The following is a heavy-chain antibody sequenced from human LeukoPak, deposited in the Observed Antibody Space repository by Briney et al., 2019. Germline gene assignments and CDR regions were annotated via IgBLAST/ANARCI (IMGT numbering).Heavy chain of an antibody. CDR3: GGWLYEITGHWFDP. Sequence: SETLSLTCAVYGGSFSGYYWSWIRQPPGKGLEWIGEINHSGSTNYNPSLKSRVTISVDTSKNQFSQKLSSVTAADTAVYYCGGWLYEITGHWFDPWGQGTLVTVSS. D-gene: IGHD6-19*01. CDR2: INHSGST. CDR1: GGSFSGYY. V-gene: IGHV4-34*01. J-gene: IGHJ5*02.